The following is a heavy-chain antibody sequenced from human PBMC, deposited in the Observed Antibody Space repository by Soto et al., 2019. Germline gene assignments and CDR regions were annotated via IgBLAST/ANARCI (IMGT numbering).Heavy chain of an antibody. Sequence: EASVKVSCKASGGTFSSYAISWVRQTPGQGLEWMGGIIPIFGTANYAQKFQGRVTITADESTSTAYMELSSLRSEDTTVYYCASSMHYCSGGSCYYWFDPWGQGTLVTVSS. CDR3: ASSMHYCSGGSCYYWFDP. CDR1: GGTFSSYA. D-gene: IGHD2-15*01. J-gene: IGHJ5*02. V-gene: IGHV1-69*13. CDR2: IIPIFGTA.